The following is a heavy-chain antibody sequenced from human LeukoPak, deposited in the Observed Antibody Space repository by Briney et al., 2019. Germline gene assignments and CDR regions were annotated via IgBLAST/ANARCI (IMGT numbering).Heavy chain of an antibody. V-gene: IGHV4-61*05. CDR1: GGSISSSNYY. CDR2: ISYSGST. J-gene: IGHJ3*02. D-gene: IGHD3-22*01. Sequence: PSETLSLTCSVSGGSISSSNYYWGWIRQPPGKGLEWIGFISYSGSTSYNPSLKSRVTISLDTSKNQFSLKLSSVTAADTAVYYCARAYYFDSSGYDDAFDIWGQGTMVTVSS. CDR3: ARAYYFDSSGYDDAFDI.